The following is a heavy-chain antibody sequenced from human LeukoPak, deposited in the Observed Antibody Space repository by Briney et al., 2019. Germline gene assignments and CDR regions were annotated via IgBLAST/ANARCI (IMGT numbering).Heavy chain of an antibody. Sequence: GGSLRLSCAASGFTFSSYGMHWVRQAPGKGLEWVAVISYDGSNKYYADSVKGRFTISRDNSKNTLYLQMNSLRAEDTAVYYCARDRSGWYVGLSDYWGQGTLVTVSS. CDR3: ARDRSGWYVGLSDY. D-gene: IGHD6-19*01. CDR2: ISYDGSNK. V-gene: IGHV3-30*03. J-gene: IGHJ4*02. CDR1: GFTFSSYG.